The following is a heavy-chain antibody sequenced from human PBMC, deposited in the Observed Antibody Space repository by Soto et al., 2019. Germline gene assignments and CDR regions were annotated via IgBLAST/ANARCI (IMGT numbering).Heavy chain of an antibody. V-gene: IGHV4-4*02. CDR3: ARLNRDYYYYGMDV. Sequence: PSETLSLTCAVSGDPISSSKWWTWVRQTPGKGLEWIGKIDQNGITNYNPSLESRVTILKDNSKNQLSLKLTSVTAVDSAVYYCARLNRDYYYYGMDVCGQGAPVPVSS. J-gene: IGHJ6*02. CDR1: GDPISSSKW. CDR2: IDQNGIT.